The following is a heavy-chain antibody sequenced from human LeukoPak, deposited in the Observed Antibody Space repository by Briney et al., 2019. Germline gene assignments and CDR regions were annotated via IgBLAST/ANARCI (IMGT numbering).Heavy chain of an antibody. J-gene: IGHJ4*02. CDR2: ITGVGDTT. Sequence: GGSLRLSCAASGFTFSTFAMSWVRQDPGRGLEWVSSITGVGDTTYYPESVKGRFTTSRDNSKSTLYLQMNSLRVEDTAVYFCVRDRNYFEALQRSYWGQGTLVTVSS. D-gene: IGHD1-7*01. CDR1: GFTFSTFA. V-gene: IGHV3-23*01. CDR3: VRDRNYFEALQRSY.